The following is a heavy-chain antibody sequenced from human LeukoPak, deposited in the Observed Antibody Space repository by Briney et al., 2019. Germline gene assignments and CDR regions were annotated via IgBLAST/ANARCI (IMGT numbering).Heavy chain of an antibody. D-gene: IGHD4-23*01. CDR1: GGSISRYY. Sequence: LETLSLTCTVSGGSISRYYWSWIRQPPGKGLEWFGYISDGGTTNYNPSLKSRVTISVDTSKNQFSLKLSSVTAADTAMYYCARVSRGNSVGGDYWGQGTLVTVSS. V-gene: IGHV4-59*01. J-gene: IGHJ4*02. CDR2: ISDGGTT. CDR3: ARVSRGNSVGGDY.